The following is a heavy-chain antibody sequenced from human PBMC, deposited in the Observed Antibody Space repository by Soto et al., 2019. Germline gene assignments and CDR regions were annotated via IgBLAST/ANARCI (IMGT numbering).Heavy chain of an antibody. V-gene: IGHV4-34*01. D-gene: IGHD3-10*01. CDR3: ARGYGSGSYVVSYYYYMDV. Sequence: SETLSLTCAVYGGSFSGYYWSWIRQPPGKGLEWIGEINHSGSTNYNPSLKSRVTISVDTSKNQFSLKLSSVTAADTAVCYCARGYGSGSYVVSYYYYMDVWGKGTTVTVSS. CDR2: INHSGST. J-gene: IGHJ6*03. CDR1: GGSFSGYY.